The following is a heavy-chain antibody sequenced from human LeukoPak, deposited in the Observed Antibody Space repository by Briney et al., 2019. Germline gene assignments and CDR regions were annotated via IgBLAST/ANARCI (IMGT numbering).Heavy chain of an antibody. D-gene: IGHD3-22*01. Sequence: ASVKVSCKASGYTFTGYYMHWVRQAPGQGLEWMGWINPNSGGTNYAQKFQGRVTMTRDTSISTAYMELSRLRSDDTAVYYCARDFFYDSSGYYENWFDPWGQGTLVTVSS. CDR2: INPNSGGT. CDR1: GYTFTGYY. V-gene: IGHV1-2*02. J-gene: IGHJ5*02. CDR3: ARDFFYDSSGYYENWFDP.